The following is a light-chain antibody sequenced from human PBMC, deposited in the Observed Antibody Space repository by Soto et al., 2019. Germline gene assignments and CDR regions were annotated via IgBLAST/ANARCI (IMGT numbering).Light chain of an antibody. CDR1: SSDVGGYEY. J-gene: IGLJ1*01. Sequence: QSVLTQPASVSGSPGQSITISCTGTSSDVGGYEYVSWYQQHPGKAPKLMIYEVTNRPSGVSNRFSGSKSGNTASLTISGLQTEDEADYYCSSYTSINTFVFGTGTKVTV. V-gene: IGLV2-14*01. CDR2: EVT. CDR3: SSYTSINTFV.